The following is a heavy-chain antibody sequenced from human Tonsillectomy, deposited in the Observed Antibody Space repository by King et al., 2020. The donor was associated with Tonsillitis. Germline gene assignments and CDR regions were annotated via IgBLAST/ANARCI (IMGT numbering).Heavy chain of an antibody. Sequence: VQLVESGGGVAQPGRSLRLSCAASGLTFSHYAMHWVRQAPGKGLEWVALISYDESNKYYADSVKGRFTISRDDSKNILYLQMDSLRAEDTAVYYCARVLTTWVFYYGMDVWGQGTTVAVSS. CDR1: GLTFSHYA. CDR2: ISYDESNK. J-gene: IGHJ6*02. D-gene: IGHD4-17*01. V-gene: IGHV3-30*04. CDR3: ARVLTTWVFYYGMDV.